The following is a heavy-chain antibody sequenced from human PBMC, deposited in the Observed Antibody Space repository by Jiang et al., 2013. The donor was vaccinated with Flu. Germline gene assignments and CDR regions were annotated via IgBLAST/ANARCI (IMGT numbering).Heavy chain of an antibody. CDR1: GDSVSSFY. D-gene: IGHD3-10*01. CDR3: AIGIFGESLGY. CDR2: ISYSGSA. J-gene: IGHJ4*02. V-gene: IGHV4-59*02. Sequence: GLVKPSETLSLTCAVSGDSVSSFYWSWIRQPPGKGLEWIGYISYSGSANHNPSLKSRVTLSVDTSKNQFSLRLTSVTAADTAVYYCAIGIFGESLGYWGRGTLVTVSS.